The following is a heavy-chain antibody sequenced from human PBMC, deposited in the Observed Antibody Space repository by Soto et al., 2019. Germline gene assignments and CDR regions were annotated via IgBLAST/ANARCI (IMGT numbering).Heavy chain of an antibody. Sequence: EVQLVESGGGLVQPGGSLRLSCAASGFTFSSSEMNWVRQAPGKGLEWLSYITSSGTTIDYADSVKGRFTISRDNAKNSLYLQMNSLRVEDTAVYYCARVNYDGCGQGTLVTVSS. D-gene: IGHD3-16*01. J-gene: IGHJ4*02. CDR1: GFTFSSSE. CDR3: ARVNYDG. V-gene: IGHV3-48*03. CDR2: ITSSGTTI.